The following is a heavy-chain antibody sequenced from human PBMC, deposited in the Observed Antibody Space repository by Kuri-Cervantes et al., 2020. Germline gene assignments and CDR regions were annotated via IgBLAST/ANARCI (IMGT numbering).Heavy chain of an antibody. V-gene: IGHV1-24*01. CDR3: ARWYSSAVGYGMDV. CDR2: FDPEDGET. D-gene: IGHD6-19*01. J-gene: IGHJ6*02. CDR1: GYTLTELS. Sequence: ASVKVSCKVSGYTLTELSMHWVRQAPGKGLEWMGGFDPEDGETIYAQKFQGRVTMTEDTSTDTAYMELSSLRSEDTAVYYCARWYSSAVGYGMDVWGQGTTVTVSS.